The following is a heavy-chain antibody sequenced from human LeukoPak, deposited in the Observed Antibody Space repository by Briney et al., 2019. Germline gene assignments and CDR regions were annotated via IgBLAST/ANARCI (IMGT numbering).Heavy chain of an antibody. CDR2: TSWDGATV. CDR3: ARSLTIADHFDY. CDR1: GFPFDDYA. Sequence: TGRSLRLSCAASGFPFDDYAMNWLRQVPGQGLEWVALTSWDGATVYYADSVKGRFTISRDNSKRSLYLQMDNLRREDSALYYCARSLTIADHFDYWGQGTLVTVSS. V-gene: IGHV3-43D*03. D-gene: IGHD1/OR15-1a*01. J-gene: IGHJ4*02.